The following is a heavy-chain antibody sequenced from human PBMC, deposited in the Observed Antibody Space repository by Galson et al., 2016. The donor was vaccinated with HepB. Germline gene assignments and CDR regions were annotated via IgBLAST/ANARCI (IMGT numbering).Heavy chain of an antibody. V-gene: IGHV3-30-3*01. CDR1: GFTFSSYA. J-gene: IGHJ4*02. CDR2: ISYDGSKK. Sequence: SLRLSCAASGFTFSSYAMHWVRQAPGEGLEWVALISYDGSKKYFADSVKGRFTISRDNDKHSLYLQMNSLRAEDTAVYYCARSGGTYSSSSYYFDSWGQGTLVAVSS. D-gene: IGHD6-6*01. CDR3: ARSGGTYSSSSYYFDS.